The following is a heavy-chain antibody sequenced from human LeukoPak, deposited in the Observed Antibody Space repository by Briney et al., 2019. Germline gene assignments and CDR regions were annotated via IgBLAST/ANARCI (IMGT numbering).Heavy chain of an antibody. CDR3: ARSSGYGDSYFFDY. D-gene: IGHD6-25*01. CDR2: IWYDGGDK. Sequence: GRSLRLSCAASGFTFYNYGIHWVRQAPGKGLEWVAVIWYDGGDKKYADSVKGRFTISRDNSKNTLYLQMNSLRAEDTAVYYCARSSGYGDSYFFDYWGQGTLVSVSS. CDR1: GFTFYNYG. J-gene: IGHJ4*02. V-gene: IGHV3-33*08.